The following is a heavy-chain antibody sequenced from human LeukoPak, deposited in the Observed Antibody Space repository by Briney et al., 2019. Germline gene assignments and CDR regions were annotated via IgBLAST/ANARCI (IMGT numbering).Heavy chain of an antibody. CDR2: ISGSGGST. J-gene: IGHJ4*02. Sequence: GGSLRLSCAASGFIFSSYAMSWVRQAPGKGLEWVSAISGSGGSTYYADSVKGRFTISRDSSKNTQYLQMNSLRAEDTAVYYCAKRFPYSSSWFADYWGQGTLVTVSS. CDR1: GFIFSSYA. V-gene: IGHV3-23*01. CDR3: AKRFPYSSSWFADY. D-gene: IGHD6-13*01.